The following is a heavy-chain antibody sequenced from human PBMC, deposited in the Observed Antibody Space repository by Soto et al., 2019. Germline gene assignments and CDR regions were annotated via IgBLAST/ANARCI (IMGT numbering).Heavy chain of an antibody. CDR2: ISGSGGRT. J-gene: IGHJ4*02. CDR3: AKGGPYYYDSSGYYDY. V-gene: IGHV3-23*01. CDR1: GFTFSSYA. D-gene: IGHD3-22*01. Sequence: EVQLLESGGGLVQPGGSLRLSCAASGFTFSSYAMSWVRQAPGKGLEWVSAISGSGGRTYYADSVKGRFTISRDNSKNTLYLQMNSLRAEDTAVYYCAKGGPYYYDSSGYYDYWGQGTLVTVSS.